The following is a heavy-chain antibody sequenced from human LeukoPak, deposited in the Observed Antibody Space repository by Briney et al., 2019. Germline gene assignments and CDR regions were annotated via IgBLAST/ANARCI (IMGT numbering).Heavy chain of an antibody. V-gene: IGHV3-23*01. Sequence: GGSLRLSCAASGFSFGDYAMTWVRQAPGKGLEWVSSITYNGAATYYLDSVKARFTISRDNSRSTLYLQMDSLTAEDTALYYCAKDGLYFDGSTHIYYFDSWGQGTLVAVSS. CDR3: AKDGLYFDGSTHIYYFDS. J-gene: IGHJ4*02. CDR1: GFSFGDYA. D-gene: IGHD3-9*01. CDR2: ITYNGAAT.